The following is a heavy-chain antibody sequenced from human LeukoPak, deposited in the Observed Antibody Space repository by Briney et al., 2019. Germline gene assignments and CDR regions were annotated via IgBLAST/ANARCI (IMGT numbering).Heavy chain of an antibody. CDR1: GFTFSSYA. Sequence: GGSQRLSCAASGFTFSSYAMSWVRQAPGKGLEWVSAISGSGGSTYYADSVKGRFTISRDNSKNTLYLQMNSLRAEDTAVYYCAKRPSWTNYYYYGMDVWGQGTTVTVSS. CDR2: ISGSGGST. V-gene: IGHV3-23*01. D-gene: IGHD1-1*01. J-gene: IGHJ6*02. CDR3: AKRPSWTNYYYYGMDV.